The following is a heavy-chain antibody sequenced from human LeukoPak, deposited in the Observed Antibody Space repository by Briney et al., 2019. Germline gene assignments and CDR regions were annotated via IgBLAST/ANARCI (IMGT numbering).Heavy chain of an antibody. D-gene: IGHD3-10*01. CDR3: ARGYGSGSYYDY. CDR2: IYYSGST. Sequence: SETLSLTCTVSGGSISSYYWSWVRQPPGKGLEWIGYIYYSGSTNYNPSLKSRVTISVDTSKNQFSLKLSSVTAADTAVYYCARGYGSGSYYDYWGQGTLVTVSS. CDR1: GGSISSYY. J-gene: IGHJ4*02. V-gene: IGHV4-59*01.